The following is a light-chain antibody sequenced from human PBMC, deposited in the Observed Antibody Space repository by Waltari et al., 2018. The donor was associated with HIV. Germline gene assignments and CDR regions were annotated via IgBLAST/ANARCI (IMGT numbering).Light chain of an antibody. CDR3: QQRSNWIT. Sequence: EIVLTQSPATLSLSPGERAALSCRASQSISNYLAWYQHKPGQAPRLLIYDESKRATGIPARFSGSGSGTDFTLTISSLEPEDFAVYYCQQRSNWITFGQGTRLDIK. V-gene: IGKV3-11*01. J-gene: IGKJ5*01. CDR1: QSISNY. CDR2: DES.